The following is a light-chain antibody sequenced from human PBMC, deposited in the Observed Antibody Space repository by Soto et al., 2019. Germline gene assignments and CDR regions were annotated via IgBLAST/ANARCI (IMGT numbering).Light chain of an antibody. CDR1: QGISSA. Sequence: IQMTESASSLPASVGDRVTITCRASQGISSAVAWYQQKPGKPPKLLMYDASSLESGVPSRSSGSGSGTEFPLTISTLQPDDFATYYCHQHNSYSQTVGQGTKGDI. CDR2: DAS. J-gene: IGKJ1*01. V-gene: IGKV1-13*02. CDR3: HQHNSYSQT.